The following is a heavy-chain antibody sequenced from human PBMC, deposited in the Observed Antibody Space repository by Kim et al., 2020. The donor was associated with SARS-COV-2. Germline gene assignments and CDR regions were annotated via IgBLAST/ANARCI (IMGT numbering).Heavy chain of an antibody. CDR2: MSGGGGST. Sequence: GGSLRLSCVASGFTFSNYAMSWVRQAPGKGLEWVSAMSGGGGSTYYAASVKGRFTISRDYSKNTLYLQMNTLGADDTAVYYCAKVLNWNDGRGMYAWGQG. V-gene: IGHV3-23*01. J-gene: IGHJ6*02. D-gene: IGHD1-1*01. CDR1: GFTFSNYA. CDR3: AKVLNWNDGRGMYA.